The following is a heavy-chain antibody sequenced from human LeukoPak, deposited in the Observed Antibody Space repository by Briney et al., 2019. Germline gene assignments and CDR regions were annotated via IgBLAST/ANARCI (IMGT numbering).Heavy chain of an antibody. J-gene: IGHJ6*03. Sequence: ASVKVSCKASGYTFTSYGISWVRQAPGQGLEWMGWISAYNGNTNYAQKLQGRVTMTTDTSTSTAYMELRSLRSDATAVYYCAKLYSSGYLYYYYYYMDVWGKGTTVTVSS. CDR2: ISAYNGNT. CDR3: AKLYSSGYLYYYYYYMDV. V-gene: IGHV1-18*01. CDR1: GYTFTSYG. D-gene: IGHD3-22*01.